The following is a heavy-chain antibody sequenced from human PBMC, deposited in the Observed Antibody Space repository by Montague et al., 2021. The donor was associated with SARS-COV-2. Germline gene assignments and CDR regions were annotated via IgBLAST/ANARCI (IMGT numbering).Heavy chain of an antibody. CDR3: ARGRRRYNWRDETSYYYGMDV. D-gene: IGHD1-20*01. CDR2: INHSGST. V-gene: IGHV4-34*01. Sequence: ETLSLTCAVYGGSLSGYYWRWIRQPPGKGLEWIGEINHSGSTNYNPSLKSLVTISLDTSKNQFSLKLSSVTAADTAVYYCARGRRRYNWRDETSYYYGMDVWGQGTTVTVSS. J-gene: IGHJ6*02. CDR1: GGSLSGYY.